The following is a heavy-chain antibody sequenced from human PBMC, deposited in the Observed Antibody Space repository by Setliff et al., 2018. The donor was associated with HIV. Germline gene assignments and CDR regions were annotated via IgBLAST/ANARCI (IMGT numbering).Heavy chain of an antibody. D-gene: IGHD2-2*02. Sequence: ASVKVSCKASGGTFSSYAIGWVRQAPGQGLEWMGRVDPQDGETKYAEKFQGRVTITADTSTGTSVMELSSLKSEDTSVYFCARDLFGSWYTGSSGLAHWGQGTLVTVSS. CDR2: VDPQDGET. V-gene: IGHV1-69*10. CDR1: GGTFSSYA. J-gene: IGHJ4*02. CDR3: ARDLFGSWYTGSSGLAH.